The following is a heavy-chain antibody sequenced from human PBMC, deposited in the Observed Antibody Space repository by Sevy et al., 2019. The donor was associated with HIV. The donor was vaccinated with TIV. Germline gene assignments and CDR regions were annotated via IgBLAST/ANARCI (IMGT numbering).Heavy chain of an antibody. CDR3: ARGELELLYYGMDV. Sequence: ASVKVSCKASGYTFTGYYMHWVRQAPGQGLEWMGRINPNSGGTNYAQKFQGRVTMTRDTSISTAYMELSSLRSDDTAVYYCARGELELLYYGMDVWGQGTTVTVSS. D-gene: IGHD1-7*01. J-gene: IGHJ6*02. CDR1: GYTFTGYY. CDR2: INPNSGGT. V-gene: IGHV1-2*06.